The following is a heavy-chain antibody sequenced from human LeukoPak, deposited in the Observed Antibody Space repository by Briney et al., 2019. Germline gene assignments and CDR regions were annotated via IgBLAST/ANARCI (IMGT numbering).Heavy chain of an antibody. V-gene: IGHV1-18*01. J-gene: IGHJ6*02. Sequence: ASVKVPCKASGYTFTGYGISWVRQAPGQGLEWMGWISAYNGNTNYAQKLQGRVTMTTDTSTSTAYMELRSLRSDDTAVYYCARSTRYSSGSYDYYYGMDVWGQGTTATVSS. D-gene: IGHD6-19*01. CDR3: ARSTRYSSGSYDYYYGMDV. CDR1: GYTFTGYG. CDR2: ISAYNGNT.